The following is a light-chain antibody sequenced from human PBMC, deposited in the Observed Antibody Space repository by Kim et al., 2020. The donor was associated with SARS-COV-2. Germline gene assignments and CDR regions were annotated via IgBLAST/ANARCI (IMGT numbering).Light chain of an antibody. CDR2: GAS. V-gene: IGKV3-15*01. Sequence: SPGEIVTRSCRASQSVSTNLAWYQQNPGQAPRLLIYGASSRATAVPARFSGSGSGTEFTLTISSLQSEDSAVYYCQQYNSWPWTFGQGTKVDIK. CDR1: QSVSTN. J-gene: IGKJ1*01. CDR3: QQYNSWPWT.